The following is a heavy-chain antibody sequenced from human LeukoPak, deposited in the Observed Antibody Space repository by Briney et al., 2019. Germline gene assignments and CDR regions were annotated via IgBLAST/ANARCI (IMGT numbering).Heavy chain of an antibody. CDR2: IRSKANSYAT. CDR1: GFTFSGSA. V-gene: IGHV3-73*01. Sequence: PGGSLKLSCAASGFTFSGSAMHWVRPASGKGLEWVGRIRSKANSYATEYAASVKGRFTISRDDSKNTAYLQMNSLKTEDTAVYYCTGPYDRSGYAFDYWGQGTLVTVSS. J-gene: IGHJ4*02. D-gene: IGHD3-22*01. CDR3: TGPYDRSGYAFDY.